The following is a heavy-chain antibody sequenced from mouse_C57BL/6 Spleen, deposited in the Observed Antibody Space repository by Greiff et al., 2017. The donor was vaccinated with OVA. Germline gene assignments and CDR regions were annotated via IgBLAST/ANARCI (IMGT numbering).Heavy chain of an antibody. V-gene: IGHV1-7*01. J-gene: IGHJ4*01. Sequence: QVQLKQSGAELAKPGASVKLSCKASGYTFTSYWMHWVKQRPGQGLAWIGYINPSSGYTKYNQKFKDKATLTADKSSSTAYMQLSSLTYEDSAVYYCARGGIGYYGSRYAMDYWGQGTSVTVSS. CDR3: ARGGIGYYGSRYAMDY. D-gene: IGHD1-1*01. CDR2: INPSSGYT. CDR1: GYTFTSYW.